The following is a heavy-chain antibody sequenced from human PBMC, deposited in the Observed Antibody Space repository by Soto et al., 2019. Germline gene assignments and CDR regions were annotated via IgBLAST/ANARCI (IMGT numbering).Heavy chain of an antibody. CDR2: IYYSGST. D-gene: IGHD2-2*01. V-gene: IGHV4-30-4*01. Sequence: QVQLQESGPGLVKPSQTLSLTCTVSGGSISSGDYYWSWIRQPPGKGLEWIGYIYYSGSTYYNPSLKSRVTISVDTSTTQFSLKLSSVTAADPAVYYCHLSSAAIEFGMDVWGQGTTVTVSS. CDR3: HLSSAAIEFGMDV. CDR1: GGSISSGDYY. J-gene: IGHJ6*02.